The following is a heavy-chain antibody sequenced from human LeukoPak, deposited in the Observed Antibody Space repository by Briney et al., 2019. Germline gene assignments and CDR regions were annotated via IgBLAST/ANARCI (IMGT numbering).Heavy chain of an antibody. V-gene: IGHV3-7*01. CDR1: GFTFSSYW. Sequence: GGSLRLSCAASGFTFSSYWTSWVRQAPGKGLEWVANIKQDGSEKYYVDSVKGRFTISRDNAKDSLYLQMNSLRAEDTAVYYCARDRTGTGDYYFDYWGQGTLVTVSS. CDR2: IKQDGSEK. D-gene: IGHD3-9*01. CDR3: ARDRTGTGDYYFDY. J-gene: IGHJ4*02.